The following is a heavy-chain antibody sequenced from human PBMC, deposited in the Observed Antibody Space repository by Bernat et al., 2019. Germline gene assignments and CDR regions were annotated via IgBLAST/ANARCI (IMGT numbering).Heavy chain of an antibody. CDR1: KFTFSSYG. CDR2: IWYDGSNE. J-gene: IGHJ6*02. Sequence: QVQLVESGGGVVQPGRSLRLSCEASKFTFSSYGMHWVRQALGKGLEWVAVIWYDGSNENYADSVKGRFTISRDNSKNTLYLQMNSLRAEDTAVYYCARVAMYGAPASGMDVWGQGTTVTVSS. D-gene: IGHD4-17*01. CDR3: ARVAMYGAPASGMDV. V-gene: IGHV3-33*01.